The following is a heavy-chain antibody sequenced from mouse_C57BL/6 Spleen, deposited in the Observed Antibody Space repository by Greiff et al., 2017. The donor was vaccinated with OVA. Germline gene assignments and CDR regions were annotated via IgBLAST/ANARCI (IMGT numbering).Heavy chain of an antibody. CDR3: AKTRITTVVATGMDY. CDR1: GFSLTSYG. J-gene: IGHJ4*01. D-gene: IGHD1-1*01. Sequence: VQLVESGPGLVQPSQSLSITCTVSGFSLTSYGVHWVRQPPGKGLEWLGVIWSGGSTDYNAAFISRMSISKDNSKSQVFFKMNSLQADDTAIYYCAKTRITTVVATGMDYWGQGTSVTVSS. CDR2: IWSGGST. V-gene: IGHV2-4*01.